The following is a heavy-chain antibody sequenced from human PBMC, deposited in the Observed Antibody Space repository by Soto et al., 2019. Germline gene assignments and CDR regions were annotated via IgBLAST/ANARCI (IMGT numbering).Heavy chain of an antibody. D-gene: IGHD2-2*01. CDR2: INPSGGST. V-gene: IGHV1-46*01. J-gene: IGHJ6*02. Sequence: ASVKVSCKASGYTFTNYYMHWVRQAPVQGLEWMGIINPSGGSTSYAQKFQGRVTMTRDTSTSTVYMELSSLRSEDTAVYYCARASQGYCISTSCYAGGYYYYGMDVWGQGTTVTVSS. CDR3: ARASQGYCISTSCYAGGYYYYGMDV. CDR1: GYTFTNYY.